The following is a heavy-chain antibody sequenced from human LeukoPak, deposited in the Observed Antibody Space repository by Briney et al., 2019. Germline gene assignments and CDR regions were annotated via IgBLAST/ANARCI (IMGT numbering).Heavy chain of an antibody. J-gene: IGHJ4*02. CDR1: GFTFSSYA. V-gene: IGHV3-23*01. CDR2: ISGSGGST. Sequence: PGGSLRLSCAASGFTFSSYAMSWVRQAPGKGLEWVSAISGSGGSTYYVDSVKGRFTISRDNSKNTLYLQMNSLRAEDTAVYYCARDPKGVLTFDYWGQGTLVTVSS. D-gene: IGHD3-16*01. CDR3: ARDPKGVLTFDY.